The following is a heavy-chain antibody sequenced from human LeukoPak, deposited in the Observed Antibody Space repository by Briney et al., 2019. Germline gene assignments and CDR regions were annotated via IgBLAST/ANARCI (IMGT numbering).Heavy chain of an antibody. D-gene: IGHD1-26*01. CDR1: GFTVSSNY. CDR2: IYSGGST. Sequence: GGSLRLSCAASGFTVSSNYMSWVRQAPGKGLEWVSVIYSGGSTYYADSVKGRFTISRDNSKNTLYLRMNSLRAEDTAVYYCARVHHSGSYYHYYYGMDVWGQGTTVTVSS. V-gene: IGHV3-53*01. CDR3: ARVHHSGSYYHYYYGMDV. J-gene: IGHJ6*02.